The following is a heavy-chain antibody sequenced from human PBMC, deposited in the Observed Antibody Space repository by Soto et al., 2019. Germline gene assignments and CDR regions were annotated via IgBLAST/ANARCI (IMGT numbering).Heavy chain of an antibody. V-gene: IGHV3-74*01. J-gene: IGHJ4*02. D-gene: IGHD3-22*01. CDR2: INSDGSST. Sequence: GSLRLSCAASGFTFSSYWMHWVRQAPGKGLVWVSRINSDGSSTSYADSVKGRFTISRDNAKNTLYLQMNSLRAEDTAVYYCARLESGYYDSSGYYSFDYWGQGTLVTVSS. CDR1: GFTFSSYW. CDR3: ARLESGYYDSSGYYSFDY.